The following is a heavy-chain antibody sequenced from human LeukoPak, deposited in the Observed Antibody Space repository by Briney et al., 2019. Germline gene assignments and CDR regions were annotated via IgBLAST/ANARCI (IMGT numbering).Heavy chain of an antibody. Sequence: KTSETLSLTCTVSGGSISSSSYYWGWIRQPPGKGLEWIGYIFYSGSTNYNPSLKSRVTISVDTSKNQFSLKVSSVTAADTAVYYCARARTNYYFDYWGQGTLVTVSS. CDR1: GGSISSSSYY. D-gene: IGHD2-2*01. CDR3: ARARTNYYFDY. CDR2: IFYSGST. J-gene: IGHJ4*02. V-gene: IGHV4-61*05.